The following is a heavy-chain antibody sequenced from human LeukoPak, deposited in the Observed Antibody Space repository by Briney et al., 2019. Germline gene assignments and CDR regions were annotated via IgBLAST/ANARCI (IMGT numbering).Heavy chain of an antibody. CDR2: MYFSGAT. V-gene: IGHV4-39*01. Sequence: KTSETLSLTCTVSGGSISSSSYYWGWIRQPPGEGLEWIGNMYFSGATYYNPSLKSRVTMSVDTSKNQFSLKLTSVTAADTAVYYCARVDYSRHRGVDYYYYMDVWGKGATVTVSS. D-gene: IGHD6-13*01. CDR3: ARVDYSRHRGVDYYYYMDV. CDR1: GGSISSSSYY. J-gene: IGHJ6*03.